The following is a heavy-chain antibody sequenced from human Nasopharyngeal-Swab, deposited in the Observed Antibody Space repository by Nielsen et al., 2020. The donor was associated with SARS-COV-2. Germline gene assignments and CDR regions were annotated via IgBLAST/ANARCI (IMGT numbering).Heavy chain of an antibody. CDR1: VGSISSYY. Sequence: ETLSLTCTVSVGSISSYYWSWIRQPPGKGLEWIGYIYYSGSTNYNPSLKSRVTISVDTSKNQFSLKLSSVTAADTAVYYCARDQAGATWAPGAFDIWGQGTMVTVSS. J-gene: IGHJ3*02. V-gene: IGHV4-59*01. D-gene: IGHD1-26*01. CDR2: IYYSGST. CDR3: ARDQAGATWAPGAFDI.